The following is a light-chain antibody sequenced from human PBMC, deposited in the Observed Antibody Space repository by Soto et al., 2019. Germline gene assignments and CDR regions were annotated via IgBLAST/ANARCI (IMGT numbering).Light chain of an antibody. CDR2: GNS. J-gene: IGLJ2*01. V-gene: IGLV1-40*01. Sequence: QSVLTQPASVSGAPGQRVTISCTGTSSNIGAGYDVHWYQQHPGTAPKLLIYGNSNRPSGVPDRFSGSKSGTSASLAISGLQAEDEADYYCQSYDSSLSGTVVFGGGTKLTVL. CDR3: QSYDSSLSGTVV. CDR1: SSNIGAGYD.